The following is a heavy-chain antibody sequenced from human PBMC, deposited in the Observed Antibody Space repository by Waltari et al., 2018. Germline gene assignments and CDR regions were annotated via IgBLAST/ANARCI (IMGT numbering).Heavy chain of an antibody. D-gene: IGHD1-20*01. J-gene: IGHJ3*02. CDR2: LSGSASLK. Sequence: EVQLLESGGDLVQPGGSLRLSCIDSGFSFSNYDMNWVRQAPGNGVGCVSRLSGSASLKDYADSVKGRFTISRENSKNTLFLQMNSLRADDTAVYYCAKDLTGWGAFDIWGQGTMVTVSS. CDR3: AKDLTGWGAFDI. V-gene: IGHV3-23*01. CDR1: GFSFSNYD.